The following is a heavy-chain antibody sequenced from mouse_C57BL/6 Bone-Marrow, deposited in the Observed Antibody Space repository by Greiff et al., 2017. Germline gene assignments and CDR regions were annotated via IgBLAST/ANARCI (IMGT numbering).Heavy chain of an antibody. J-gene: IGHJ2*01. D-gene: IGHD3-3*01. Sequence: DVKLVESGGGLVQPGGSLSLSCAASGFTFPDYYMSWVRQPPGKALEWLGFIRNKANGYTTEYSASVKGRFTISRDNSQSILYLQMNALRAEDSATYYCARCRLGHLGYWGQGTTLTVSS. V-gene: IGHV7-3*01. CDR1: GFTFPDYY. CDR2: IRNKANGYTT. CDR3: ARCRLGHLGY.